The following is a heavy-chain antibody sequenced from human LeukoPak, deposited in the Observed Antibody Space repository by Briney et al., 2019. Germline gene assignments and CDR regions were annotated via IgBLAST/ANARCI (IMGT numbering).Heavy chain of an antibody. CDR3: ARRVIVPSGYFFDY. CDR2: IYYSGST. V-gene: IGHV4-39*01. CDR1: GGSISSSSYY. J-gene: IGHJ4*02. Sequence: PSETLSLTCTVSGGSISSSSYYWGWIRQPPGKGLEWIGSIYYSGSTYYNPSLKSRVTISVDTSKNQFSLKLSSVTAADTAVHYCARRVIVPSGYFFDYWGQGTLVTVSS. D-gene: IGHD3-22*01.